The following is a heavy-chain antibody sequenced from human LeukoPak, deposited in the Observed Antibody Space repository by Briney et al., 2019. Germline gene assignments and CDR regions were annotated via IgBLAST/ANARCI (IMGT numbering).Heavy chain of an antibody. V-gene: IGHV3-33*01. Sequence: GGSLRLSCAASGFSFSNYDMHWVRQAPGKGLEWVAVIWYDGSNKYYADSVKGRFTISRDNSKNALYLQMNSLRVEDTAVYYCARGDPTVTTKQNFDYWGQGTLVTVSS. D-gene: IGHD4-17*01. CDR2: IWYDGSNK. CDR1: GFSFSNYD. CDR3: ARGDPTVTTKQNFDY. J-gene: IGHJ4*02.